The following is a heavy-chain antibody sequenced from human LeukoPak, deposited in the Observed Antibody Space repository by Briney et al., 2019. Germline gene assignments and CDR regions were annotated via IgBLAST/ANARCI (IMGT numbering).Heavy chain of an antibody. J-gene: IGHJ4*02. CDR2: INSDGSST. D-gene: IGHD1-26*01. V-gene: IGHV3-74*01. CDR3: ARVSSDTGSYYGN. CDR1: GFTFSSNW. Sequence: GGSLRLSCAASGFTFSSNWMHWVRQAPGKGLVWVSRINSDGSSTSYADSVKGRFTISRDNAKNTLYLQMNSLRAEDTAVYFCARVSSDTGSYYGNWGQGTLVTVSS.